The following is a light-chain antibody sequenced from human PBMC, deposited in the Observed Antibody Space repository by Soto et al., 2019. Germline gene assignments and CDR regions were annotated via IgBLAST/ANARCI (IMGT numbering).Light chain of an antibody. CDR2: AAS. V-gene: IGKV1-5*01. CDR3: QQYDSYPIT. J-gene: IGKJ4*01. Sequence: AVSATERDRVTITCRASQSISSWLAWYQQKPGKAPKLLIYAASSLQSGVPSRFSGSGSGTDFTLTISSLQPEDFAPYYCQQYDSYPITFGGGTNVDVK. CDR1: QSISSW.